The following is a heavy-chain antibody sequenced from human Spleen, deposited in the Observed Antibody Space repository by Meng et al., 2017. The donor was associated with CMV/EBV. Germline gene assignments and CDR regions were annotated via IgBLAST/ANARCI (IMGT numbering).Heavy chain of an antibody. CDR2: IYSGGST. CDR1: FTVSTNY. Sequence: FTVSTNYMSWVRQAPGKGLEWVSVIYSGGSTYYADSVKGRFTVSRDNSKNTVYLQMNSLRAEDTAVYYCAGSGTSMVRGTIIRGDYWGQGTLVTVSS. J-gene: IGHJ4*02. CDR3: AGSGTSMVRGTIIRGDY. V-gene: IGHV3-66*02. D-gene: IGHD3-10*01.